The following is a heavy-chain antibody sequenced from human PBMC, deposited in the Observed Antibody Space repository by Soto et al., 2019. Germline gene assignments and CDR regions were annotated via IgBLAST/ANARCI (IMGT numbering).Heavy chain of an antibody. J-gene: IGHJ5*02. CDR3: ARTVLITFGGVIAHPNWFDP. CDR1: GGSISSGGYS. V-gene: IGHV4-30-2*01. D-gene: IGHD3-16*02. Sequence: QLQLQESGSGLVKPSQTLSLTCAVSGGSISSGGYSWSWIRQPPGKGLEWIGYIYHSGSTYYNPSLKSRVTISVERSKNQFALKLSSVPAADTAVYYCARTVLITFGGVIAHPNWFDPWGQGTLVTVSS. CDR2: IYHSGST.